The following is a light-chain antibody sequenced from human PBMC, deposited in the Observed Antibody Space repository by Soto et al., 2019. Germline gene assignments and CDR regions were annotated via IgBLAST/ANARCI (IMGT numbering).Light chain of an antibody. CDR2: GAS. Sequence: ESVLPKSHGPLSLSPGERATLSCRASQSVSSSYLAWYQQKPGQAPRLLIYGASSRATGIPDRFSGSGSGTDFTLTISRLEPEDFAVYYCQQYGSSSWTFGQGTKVDIK. V-gene: IGKV3-20*01. CDR3: QQYGSSSWT. CDR1: QSVSSSY. J-gene: IGKJ1*01.